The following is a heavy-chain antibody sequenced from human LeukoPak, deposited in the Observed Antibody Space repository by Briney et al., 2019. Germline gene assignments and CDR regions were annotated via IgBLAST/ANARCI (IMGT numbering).Heavy chain of an antibody. V-gene: IGHV4-59*01. CDR3: ARVRREPYYDILTGKTGAFDI. J-gene: IGHJ3*02. CDR2: IYYSGST. Sequence: SETLSLTCTVPGGSISSYYWSWIRQPPGKGLEWIGYIYYSGSTNYNPSLKSRVTISVDTSKNQFSLKLSSVTAADTAVYYCARVRREPYYDILTGKTGAFDIWGQGTMVTVSS. D-gene: IGHD3-9*01. CDR1: GGSISSYY.